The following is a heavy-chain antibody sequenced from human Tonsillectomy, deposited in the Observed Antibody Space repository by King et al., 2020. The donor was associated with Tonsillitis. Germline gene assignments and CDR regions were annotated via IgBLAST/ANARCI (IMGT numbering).Heavy chain of an antibody. J-gene: IGHJ6*03. CDR3: ARAMSGRSSYYYMDV. D-gene: IGHD6-19*01. CDR1: GFSVSTYH. Sequence: VQLVESGGGLVQSGGSLRLSCAVSGFSVSTYHMTWVRQAPGKGLQWVSSVHSGTTAYYPDSVQGRFTIFRHNSKKMPFLQMNSLRPDDTAVYYCARAMSGRSSYYYMDVWGKGTTVTVSS. V-gene: IGHV3-53*04. CDR2: VHSGTTA.